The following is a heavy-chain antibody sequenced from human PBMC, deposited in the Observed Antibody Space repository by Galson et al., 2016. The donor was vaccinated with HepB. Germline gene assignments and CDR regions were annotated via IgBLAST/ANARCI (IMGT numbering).Heavy chain of an antibody. CDR2: INSDGSRT. V-gene: IGHV3-74*01. Sequence: SLRLSCAPSGFTFSSSWMHWVRQAPGKGLVWVSRINSDGSRTNYADSVKGRFTISRDNAKNTRNLQMNSLRAEDTAVYYCERDSGWEDYYGMDVRGQGTTVTVSS. J-gene: IGHJ6*02. CDR3: ERDSGWEDYYGMDV. CDR1: GFTFSSSW. D-gene: IGHD6-19*01.